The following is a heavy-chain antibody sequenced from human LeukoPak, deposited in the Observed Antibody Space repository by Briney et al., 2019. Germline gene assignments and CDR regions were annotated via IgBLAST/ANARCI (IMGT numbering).Heavy chain of an antibody. D-gene: IGHD2-21*01. J-gene: IGHJ5*02. V-gene: IGHV4-39*07. CDR3: ARGSSIFWSA. Sequence: KASETLSLTCTVSGGSISSNSYYWSWIRQPPGKGLEWIGEINHSGSTNYNPSLKSRVTISVDTSKNQFSLKLSSVTAADTAVYYCARGSSIFWSAWGQGTLVTVSS. CDR1: GGSISSNSYY. CDR2: INHSGST.